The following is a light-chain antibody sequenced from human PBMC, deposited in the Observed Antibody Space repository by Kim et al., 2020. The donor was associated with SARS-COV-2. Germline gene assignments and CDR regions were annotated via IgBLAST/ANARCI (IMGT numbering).Light chain of an antibody. CDR3: QQYGSSPLYT. CDR1: QSVSSSY. CDR2: GAS. V-gene: IGKV3-20*01. Sequence: SPGERANLSCRASQSVSSSYLAWYQQKPGQAPRLLIYGASRRATGIPDRFSGSGSGTDFTLTISRLEPEDVAVYYCQQYGSSPLYTFGQGTKLEI. J-gene: IGKJ2*01.